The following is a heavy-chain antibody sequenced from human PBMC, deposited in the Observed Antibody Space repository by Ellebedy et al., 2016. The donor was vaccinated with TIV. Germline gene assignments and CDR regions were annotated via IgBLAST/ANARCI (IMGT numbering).Heavy chain of an antibody. CDR1: GFTFSSYN. V-gene: IGHV3-21*01. J-gene: IGHJ6*03. D-gene: IGHD1-26*01. CDR2: ITSSSSHI. Sequence: GGSLRLSXAASGFTFSSYNMNWVRQAPGKGLEWVSSITSSSSHIYYADSVRGRFTISRDNAKNSLYLQMNSLRAEDTAVYYCARDPYSGAYYSYYYYMDVWGKGTTVIVSS. CDR3: ARDPYSGAYYSYYYYMDV.